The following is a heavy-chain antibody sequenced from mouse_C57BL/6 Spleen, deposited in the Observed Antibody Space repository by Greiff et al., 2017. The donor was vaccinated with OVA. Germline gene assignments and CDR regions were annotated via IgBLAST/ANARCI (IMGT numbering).Heavy chain of an antibody. J-gene: IGHJ4*01. D-gene: IGHD1-1*01. CDR2: IYPGDGDT. CDR1: GYAFSSSW. Sequence: VQLQQSGPELVKPGASVKISCKASGYAFSSSWMNWVKQRPGKGLEWIGRIYPGDGDTNYNGKFKGKATLTADKSSSTAYMQLSSLTSEDSAVYVCARQYYGSSYYAMDYWGQGTSVTVSS. CDR3: ARQYYGSSYYAMDY. V-gene: IGHV1-82*01.